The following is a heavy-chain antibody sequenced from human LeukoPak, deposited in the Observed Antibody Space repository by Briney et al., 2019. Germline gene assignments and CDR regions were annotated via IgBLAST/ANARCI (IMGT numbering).Heavy chain of an antibody. J-gene: IGHJ4*02. D-gene: IGHD1-1*01. V-gene: IGHV3-48*03. CDR2: ISSSGSTI. CDR3: ARDRGNGALDY. CDR1: GFTFSSYE. Sequence: PGGSLRLSCAASGFTFSSYEMNWVHQAPGKGLEWVSYISSSGSTIYYADSVKGRFTISRDNAKNSLYLQMNSLRAEDTAVYYCARDRGNGALDYWGQGTLVTVSS.